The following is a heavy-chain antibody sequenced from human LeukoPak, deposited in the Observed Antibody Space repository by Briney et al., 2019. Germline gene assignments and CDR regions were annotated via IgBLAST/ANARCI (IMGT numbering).Heavy chain of an antibody. D-gene: IGHD6-6*01. CDR1: GFTVSSNY. Sequence: PGGSLRLSCAASGFTVSSNYMSWVRQAPGKGLEWVSVIYSGGSTYYADSVKGRFTISRDNSKNTLYLQMNSQRAEDTAVYYCAGGSSSYPFDYWGQGTLVTVSS. CDR3: AGGSSSYPFDY. V-gene: IGHV3-66*01. J-gene: IGHJ4*02. CDR2: IYSGGST.